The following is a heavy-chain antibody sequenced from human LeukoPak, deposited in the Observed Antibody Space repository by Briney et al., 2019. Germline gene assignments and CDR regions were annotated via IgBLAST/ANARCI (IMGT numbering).Heavy chain of an antibody. J-gene: IGHJ4*02. CDR2: LKQDGSVK. CDR3: ATSADSPGNS. V-gene: IGHV3-7*01. D-gene: IGHD4-23*01. CDR1: GFTFSTYW. Sequence: GGSLRLSCAASGFTFSTYWMSWVRQAPGKGLEWVANLKQDGSVKHYVDSVKGRSTISRDNAKNSLYLQMTNLRAEDTAVYYCATSADSPGNSWGQGTLITVSS.